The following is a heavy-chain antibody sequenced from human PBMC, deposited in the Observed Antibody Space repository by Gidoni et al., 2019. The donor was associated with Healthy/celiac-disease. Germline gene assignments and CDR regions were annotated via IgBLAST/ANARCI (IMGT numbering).Heavy chain of an antibody. CDR2: IYWDEAK. CDR1: GFSRSTSGVG. CDR3: AHSLYGSGYLDY. J-gene: IGHJ4*02. V-gene: IGHV2-5*02. D-gene: IGHD3-3*01. Sequence: QITLKESGPTLVKPTKTLTLTCTFAGFSRSTSGVGVGWIRQPPGKALEWLALIYWDEAKRYSPSLKSRLTITKDPSKTQVVLTMTNMDPVDTATYYCAHSLYGSGYLDYWGQGTLVTVSS.